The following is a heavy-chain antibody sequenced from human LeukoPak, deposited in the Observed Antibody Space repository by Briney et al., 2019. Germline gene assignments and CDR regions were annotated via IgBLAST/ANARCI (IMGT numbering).Heavy chain of an antibody. CDR1: GFTFSSYG. J-gene: IGHJ4*02. Sequence: GGSLRLSCAASGFTFSSYGMHWVRQAPGKGLEWVAVISYDGSNKYYADSVKGRFTISRDNSKNTLYLQMNSLRAEDTAVYYCTSSYDFWSGYHRPLLDYWGQGTLVTVSS. D-gene: IGHD3-3*01. V-gene: IGHV3-30*03. CDR3: TSSYDFWSGYHRPLLDY. CDR2: ISYDGSNK.